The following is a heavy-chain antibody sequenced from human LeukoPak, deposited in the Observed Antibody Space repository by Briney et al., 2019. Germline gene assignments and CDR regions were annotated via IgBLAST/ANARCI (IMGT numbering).Heavy chain of an antibody. CDR1: GFTFSSYA. Sequence: PGGSLRLSCAASGFTFSSYAMSWVRQAPGKGLEWVAVIWYDGSNKYYADSVKGRFTISRDNSKNTLYLQMNSLRTEDTAVYYCARDRSHRYPPVAYYYYGMDVWGQGNTVTVSS. CDR2: IWYDGSNK. CDR3: ARDRSHRYPPVAYYYYGMDV. J-gene: IGHJ6*02. V-gene: IGHV3-33*08. D-gene: IGHD1-26*01.